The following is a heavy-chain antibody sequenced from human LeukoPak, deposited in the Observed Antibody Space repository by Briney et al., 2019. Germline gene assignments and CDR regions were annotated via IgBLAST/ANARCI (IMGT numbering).Heavy chain of an antibody. CDR3: ARRSSGWSFNY. V-gene: IGHV5-51*01. CDR1: GYRFTSYW. Sequence: GESLKISCKGSGYRFTSYWIGWVRQMPGKDLEWVGIIYPSDSDTRYSPSFQGQVTISADKSISTAYLQWSSLKASDTAMYFCARRSSGWSFNYWGQGALVTVSS. D-gene: IGHD6-19*01. CDR2: IYPSDSDT. J-gene: IGHJ4*02.